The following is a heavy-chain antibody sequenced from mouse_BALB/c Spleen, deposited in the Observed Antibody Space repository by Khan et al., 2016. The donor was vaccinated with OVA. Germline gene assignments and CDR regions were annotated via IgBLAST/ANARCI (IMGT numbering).Heavy chain of an antibody. D-gene: IGHD2-2*01. J-gene: IGHJ2*01. Sequence: EVQLQESGPGLVKPSQTVSLTCTVTGISITTGNYRWSWIRQFPGNKLEWIGYIFYSGTTTYNPSLTSRASITRDTSTNQIFLEMNSLTAADSSTYYCARDRGGFDSYYFDYWGQGTTLTVSS. CDR2: IFYSGTT. CDR3: ARDRGGFDSYYFDY. V-gene: IGHV3-5*02. CDR1: GISITTGNYR.